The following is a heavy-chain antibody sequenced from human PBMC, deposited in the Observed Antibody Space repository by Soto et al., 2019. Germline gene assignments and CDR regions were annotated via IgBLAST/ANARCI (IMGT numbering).Heavy chain of an antibody. Sequence: CTACGESVKSSAMRWVCQENGQRLEWMGWINAGNGNTKYSQKFQGRVTITRDTSASTAYMELSSLRSEDTAVYYCARVRATAGSYYYYGMDVWGQGTTVTVSS. J-gene: IGHJ6*02. V-gene: IGHV1-3*01. CDR2: INAGNGNT. CDR1: GESVKSSA. D-gene: IGHD6-19*01. CDR3: ARVRATAGSYYYYGMDV.